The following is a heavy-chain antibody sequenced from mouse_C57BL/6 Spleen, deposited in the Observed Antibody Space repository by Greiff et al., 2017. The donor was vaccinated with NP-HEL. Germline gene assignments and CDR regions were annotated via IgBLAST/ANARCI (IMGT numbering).Heavy chain of an antibody. Sequence: VMLVESGPGLVQPSQSLSITCTVSGFSLTSYGVHWVRQSPGKGLEWLGVIWRGGSTDYNAAFMSRLSSTKDNSKSQVFFKMNSLQADDTAIYYCAKRGYDYDGGAMDYWGQGTSVTVSS. V-gene: IGHV2-5*01. CDR3: AKRGYDYDGGAMDY. J-gene: IGHJ4*01. CDR1: GFSLTSYG. D-gene: IGHD2-4*01. CDR2: IWRGGST.